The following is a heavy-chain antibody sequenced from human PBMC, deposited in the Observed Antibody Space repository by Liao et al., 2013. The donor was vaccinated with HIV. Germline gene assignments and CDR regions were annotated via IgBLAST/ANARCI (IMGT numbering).Heavy chain of an antibody. Sequence: QVQLQESGPGLVKPSQTLSLTCTVSGGSISSGGYYWSWIRQTPGKGLEWIGYIYSSGNTYYNPSLKSRVSISIDTSRHQFSLKLSSVTAADTAVYYCARVRAWYFDYWGQGTLVTVSS. V-gene: IGHV4-30-4*08. D-gene: IGHD2-21*01. J-gene: IGHJ4*02. CDR3: ARVRAWYFDY. CDR2: IYSSGNT. CDR1: GGSISSGGYY.